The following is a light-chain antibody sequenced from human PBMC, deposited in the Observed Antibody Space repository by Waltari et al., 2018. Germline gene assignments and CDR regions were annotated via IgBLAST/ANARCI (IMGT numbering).Light chain of an antibody. V-gene: IGLV1-40*01. Sequence: VLTPPPSVSGAPGPRVTLPCTGSSSNIGTPYDVNWYQQLPGTAPNLLIHAGFSRPSGVPDRFSGSRSGASASLAITGLQAEDEGDYYCQSYDTSLGGSYVFGSGTKVTVL. CDR1: SSNIGTPYD. CDR3: QSYDTSLGGSYV. J-gene: IGLJ1*01. CDR2: AGF.